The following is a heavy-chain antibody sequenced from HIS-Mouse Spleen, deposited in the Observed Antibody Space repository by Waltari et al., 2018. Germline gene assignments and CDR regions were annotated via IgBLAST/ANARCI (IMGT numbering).Heavy chain of an antibody. V-gene: IGHV3-21*01. CDR1: GFPFSSYS. CDR2: ISSSSSYI. CDR3: ARGPDSGSSLSPDY. Sequence: EVQLVESGGGLVKPGGSLRLPCAASGFPFSSYSLTCVRPAPGKGLEWVSSISSSSSYIYYADSVKGRFTISRDNAKNSLYLQMNSLRAEDTAVYYCARGPDSGSSLSPDYWGQGTLVTVSS. J-gene: IGHJ4*02. D-gene: IGHD1-26*01.